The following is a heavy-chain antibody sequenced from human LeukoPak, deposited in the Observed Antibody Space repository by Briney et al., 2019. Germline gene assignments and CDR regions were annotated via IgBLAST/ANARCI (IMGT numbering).Heavy chain of an antibody. CDR1: GYTFTTYY. Sequence: ASVKVSCKASGYTFTTYYIHWVRQAPGQGLDWMGWINPNSGGTNYAQKFQGRVTMTSDTSISTAYMELSRLRSDDTAVYYCARGSSGWSFGGYWGQGTLVTVSS. CDR2: INPNSGGT. CDR3: ARGSSGWSFGGY. D-gene: IGHD6-19*01. J-gene: IGHJ4*02. V-gene: IGHV1-2*02.